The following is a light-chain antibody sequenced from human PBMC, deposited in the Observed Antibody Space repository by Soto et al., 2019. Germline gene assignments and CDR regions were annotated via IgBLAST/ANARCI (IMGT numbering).Light chain of an antibody. CDR3: QQGGNWPLT. CDR1: QSVSSSY. CDR2: DAS. J-gene: IGKJ5*01. V-gene: IGKV3D-20*02. Sequence: EIVLTQSPGTLSLSPGERATLSCRASQSVSSSYLAWYQQKPGQAPRLLIYDASSRASGIPARFSSRGSGTDFTLTISSLEPEDFAVYYCQQGGNWPLTFGQGTRLEIK.